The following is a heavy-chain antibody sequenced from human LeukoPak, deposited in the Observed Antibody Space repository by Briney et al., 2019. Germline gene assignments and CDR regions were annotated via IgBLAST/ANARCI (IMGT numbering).Heavy chain of an antibody. Sequence: SVKVSCKASGGTFSSYAISWVRQAPGQGLEWMGRIIPIFGTANYAQKLQGRVTITTDESTSTAYMELSSLRSEDTAVYYCAKPLIAVAGTSAFDIWGQGTMVTVSS. CDR3: AKPLIAVAGTSAFDI. CDR1: GGTFSSYA. D-gene: IGHD6-19*01. V-gene: IGHV1-69*05. CDR2: IIPIFGTA. J-gene: IGHJ3*02.